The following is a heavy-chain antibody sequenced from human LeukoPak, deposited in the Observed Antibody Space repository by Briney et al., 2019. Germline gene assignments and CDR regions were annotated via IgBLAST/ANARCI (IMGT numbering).Heavy chain of an antibody. Sequence: ASVKVSCKASGGTFSSYAISWVRQAPGQGLEWMGGIIPIFGTANYAQKFQGRVTITADKSTSTAYMELSRLRSDDTAVYYCARDSNYYGSGSYWTTYYYYYMDVWGKGTTVTISS. V-gene: IGHV1-69*06. CDR1: GGTFSSYA. D-gene: IGHD3-10*01. J-gene: IGHJ6*03. CDR3: ARDSNYYGSGSYWTTYYYYYMDV. CDR2: IIPIFGTA.